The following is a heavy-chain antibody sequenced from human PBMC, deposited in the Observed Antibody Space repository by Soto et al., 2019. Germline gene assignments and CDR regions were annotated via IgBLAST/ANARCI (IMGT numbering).Heavy chain of an antibody. CDR2: IFYTGST. J-gene: IGHJ4*02. D-gene: IGHD3-9*01. V-gene: IGHV4-59*01. CDR3: ARVTTGYLDY. CDR1: GASISSYY. Sequence: SETLSLTCTVSGASISSYYWSCIRQPPGRGLAYIGDIFYTGSTNYNPSLESRVSISVEAAKNQFSLKLTSVTAADTAVYYCARVTTGYLDYWGQGTLVTVSS.